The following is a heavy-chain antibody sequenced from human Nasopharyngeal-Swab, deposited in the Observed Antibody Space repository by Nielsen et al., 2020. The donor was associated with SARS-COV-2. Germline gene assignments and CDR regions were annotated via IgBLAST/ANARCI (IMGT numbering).Heavy chain of an antibody. J-gene: IGHJ6*02. V-gene: IGHV5-51*01. D-gene: IGHD1-26*01. CDR1: GYNFASYW. Sequence: GGSLRLSCKASGYNFASYWIGWVRQMPGKGLEWMGIIYPGDSDTRYSPSFQGQVTISVDKSINTAFLHQSSLKASDIATYYCARGGTYYGMDVWGQGTTVIVSS. CDR2: IYPGDSDT. CDR3: ARGGTYYGMDV.